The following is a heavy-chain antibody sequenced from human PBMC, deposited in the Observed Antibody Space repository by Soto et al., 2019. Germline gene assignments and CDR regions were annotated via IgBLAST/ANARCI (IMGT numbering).Heavy chain of an antibody. V-gene: IGHV4-59*12. CDR3: VRAGVGIGNHFDS. J-gene: IGHJ4*02. CDR1: NGSISGFY. D-gene: IGHD1-26*01. Sequence: SETLSLTCSVSNGSISGFYWTWIRQPPGKILEWIGYIHYSGRTDYNPSLTSRATMSVDTSKNQFSLNLKSITAADAAVYYCVRAGVGIGNHFDSWGRGTLVTVSS. CDR2: IHYSGRT.